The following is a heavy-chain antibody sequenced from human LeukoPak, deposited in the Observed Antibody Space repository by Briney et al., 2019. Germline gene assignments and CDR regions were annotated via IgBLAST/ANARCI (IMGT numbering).Heavy chain of an antibody. CDR1: GYTFTKYY. J-gene: IGHJ4*02. CDR2: IYPSGGGT. CDR3: ARAYSGYSIDF. D-gene: IGHD3-22*01. Sequence: GASVKVSCKASGYTFTKYYMHWVRQAPGHGLVWMGIIYPSGGGTSYAQKFQGRVTMTRDTPTSTVYMELSSLTSEDTAIYYCARAYSGYSIDFWGQGTLVTVSS. V-gene: IGHV1-46*01.